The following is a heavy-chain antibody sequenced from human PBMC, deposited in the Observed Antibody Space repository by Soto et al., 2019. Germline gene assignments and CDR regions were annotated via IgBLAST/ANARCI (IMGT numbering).Heavy chain of an antibody. CDR3: ARAKEYTSSSGMDV. V-gene: IGHV6-1*01. D-gene: IGHD6-6*01. CDR2: TYYRSKWYH. CDR1: GDSVSSNSAA. J-gene: IGHJ6*02. Sequence: QVHLQQSGPGLVKPSQTLSLTCAISGDSVSSNSAAWNWIRQSASRGLEWLGRTYYRSKWYHDYAPSVKSRITITPDTSKNQCSLQLTSVTPEDTAVYNCARAKEYTSSSGMDVWGQGTTVTVPS.